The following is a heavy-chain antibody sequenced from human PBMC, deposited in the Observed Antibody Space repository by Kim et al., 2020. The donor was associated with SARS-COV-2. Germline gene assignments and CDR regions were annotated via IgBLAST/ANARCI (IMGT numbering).Heavy chain of an antibody. Sequence: GGSLRLSCAASGFTFSDYYMSWIRQAPGKGLEWVSYISSSGSTIYYADSVKGRFTISRDNAKNSLYLQMNSLRAEDTAVYYCARDGEDFWSGYPKSGYGMDVWGQGTTVTVSS. CDR2: ISSSGSTI. CDR3: ARDGEDFWSGYPKSGYGMDV. J-gene: IGHJ6*02. CDR1: GFTFSDYY. D-gene: IGHD3-3*01. V-gene: IGHV3-11*01.